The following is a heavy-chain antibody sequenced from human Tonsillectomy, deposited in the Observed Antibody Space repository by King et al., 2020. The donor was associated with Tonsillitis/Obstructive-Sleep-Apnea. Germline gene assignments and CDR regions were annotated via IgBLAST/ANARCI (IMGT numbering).Heavy chain of an antibody. V-gene: IGHV3-33*01. D-gene: IGHD1-26*01. CDR2: IWYDGSNK. CDR1: GFTFSSYG. Sequence: VQLVESGGGVVQPGRSLRLSCAASGFTFSSYGMHWVRQAPGKGLEWVAVIWYDGSNKYYADSVKGRFTISRDNSKNTLYLQMNSLRAEDTAVYYCVRDGTSGSFDYWGQGTLVTVSS. J-gene: IGHJ4*02. CDR3: VRDGTSGSFDY.